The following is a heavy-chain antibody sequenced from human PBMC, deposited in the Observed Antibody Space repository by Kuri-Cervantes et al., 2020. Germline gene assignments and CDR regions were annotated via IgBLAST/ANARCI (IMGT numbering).Heavy chain of an antibody. CDR1: GFAFSSNT. V-gene: IGHV3-21*01. D-gene: IGHD3-22*01. J-gene: IGHJ3*02. CDR3: ARDGLIPNYYDSSGYSLWSAFDI. Sequence: GGSLRLSCAASGFAFSSNTLNWVRQAPGKGLEWVSSISSGSSSISYADSVKGRFTISRDNAMNSLYLQMNSLRAEDTAVYYCARDGLIPNYYDSSGYSLWSAFDIWGQGTMVTVSS. CDR2: ISSGSSSI.